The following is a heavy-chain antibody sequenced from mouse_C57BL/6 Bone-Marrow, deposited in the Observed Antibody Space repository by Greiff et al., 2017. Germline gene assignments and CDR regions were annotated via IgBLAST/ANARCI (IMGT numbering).Heavy chain of an antibody. J-gene: IGHJ4*01. V-gene: IGHV1-69*01. D-gene: IGHD3-1*01. CDR3: ARSGGPAMDY. CDR1: GYTFTSYW. CDR2: IDPSDSYT. Sequence: QVQLQQPGAELVMPGASVKLSCKASGYTFTSYWMHWVKQRPGQGLEWIGEIDPSDSYTNYNQKFQGKSTLTVDKSSSTAYMQLSSLTSEDSAVYYCARSGGPAMDYWGQGASVTVSS.